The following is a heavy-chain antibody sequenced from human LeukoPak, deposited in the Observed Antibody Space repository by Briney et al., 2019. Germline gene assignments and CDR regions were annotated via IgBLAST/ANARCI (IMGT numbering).Heavy chain of an antibody. CDR3: AREWGTGFDP. J-gene: IGHJ5*02. CDR1: RFTFSSYA. Sequence: GGSLRLSCAASRFTFSSYAMRWVRQAPGKGLEWVAVISYDGSNKYYADSVKGRFTISRDNSKNTLYLQMNSLRAEDTAVYYCAREWGTGFDPWGQGTLVTVSS. V-gene: IGHV3-30-3*01. D-gene: IGHD1-1*01. CDR2: ISYDGSNK.